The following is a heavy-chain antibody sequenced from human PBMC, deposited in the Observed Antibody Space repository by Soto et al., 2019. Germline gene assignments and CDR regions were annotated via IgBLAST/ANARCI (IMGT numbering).Heavy chain of an antibody. V-gene: IGHV1-69*01. CDR2: IIPIFGTA. J-gene: IGHJ6*02. D-gene: IGHD6-6*01. Sequence: QVQLVQSGAEVKKPGSSVKVSCKASGGTFSSYAISWVRQAPGQGLEWMGGIIPIFGTANYAQKFQGRVTITADESTSTAYMERSSLRSEDTAVYYCARGSLSLAARPSYGMDVWGQGTTVTVSS. CDR3: ARGSLSLAARPSYGMDV. CDR1: GGTFSSYA.